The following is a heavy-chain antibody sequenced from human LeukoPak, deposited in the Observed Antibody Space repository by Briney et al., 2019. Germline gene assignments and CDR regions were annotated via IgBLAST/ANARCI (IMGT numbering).Heavy chain of an antibody. CDR3: ATSRATCSGGSCYER. V-gene: IGHV1-69*06. J-gene: IGHJ4*02. Sequence: ASVKVSCKASGGTFSSYAISWVRQAPGQGLEWMGGIIPIFGTANYAQKFQGRVTITADKSTSTAYMELSSLRSEDTAVYYCATSRATCSGGSCYERWGQGTLVTVSS. D-gene: IGHD2-15*01. CDR2: IIPIFGTA. CDR1: GGTFSSYA.